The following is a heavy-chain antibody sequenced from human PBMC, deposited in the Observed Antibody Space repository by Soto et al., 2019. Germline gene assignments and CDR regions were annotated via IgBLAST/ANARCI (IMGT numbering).Heavy chain of an antibody. CDR3: ARHARLLWFGESFNYYYYMDV. D-gene: IGHD3-10*01. V-gene: IGHV4-39*01. Sequence: SETLSLTCTVSGCSISSSSYYWGWIRQPPGKGLEWIGSIYYSGSTYYNPSLKSRVTISVDTSKNQFSLKLSSVTAADTAVYYCARHARLLWFGESFNYYYYMDVWGKGTTVTVSS. J-gene: IGHJ6*03. CDR1: GCSISSSSYY. CDR2: IYYSGST.